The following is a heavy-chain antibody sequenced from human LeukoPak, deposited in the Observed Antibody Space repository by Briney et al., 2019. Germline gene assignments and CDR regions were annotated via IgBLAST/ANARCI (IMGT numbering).Heavy chain of an antibody. CDR2: INHSGST. Sequence: SETLSLTCAVYGGSFSGYYWSWIRQPPGKGLEWIGEINHSGSTNYNPSLKSRVTISVDTSKNQFSLKLSSVTAADTAVYYCARARNDYVSPYYYYYGMDVWGQGTTVTVSS. CDR3: ARARNDYVSPYYYYYGMDV. J-gene: IGHJ6*02. V-gene: IGHV4-34*01. D-gene: IGHD3-16*01. CDR1: GGSFSGYY.